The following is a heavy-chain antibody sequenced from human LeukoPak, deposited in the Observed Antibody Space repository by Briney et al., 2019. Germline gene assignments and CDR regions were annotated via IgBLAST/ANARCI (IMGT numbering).Heavy chain of an antibody. CDR1: GDSIGDYY. V-gene: IGHV4-34*01. CDR2: INHSGST. J-gene: IGHJ4*02. Sequence: PSETLSLTSTVSGDSIGDYYWSWIRQPPGKGLEWIGEINHSGSTNYNPSLKSRVTISVDTSKNQFSLKLSSVTAADTAVYYCARGSRDYWGQGTLVTVSS. CDR3: ARGSRDY.